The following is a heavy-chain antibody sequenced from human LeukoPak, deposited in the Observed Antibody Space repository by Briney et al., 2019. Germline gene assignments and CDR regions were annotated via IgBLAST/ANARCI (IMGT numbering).Heavy chain of an antibody. V-gene: IGHV4-34*01. CDR2: INHSGST. CDR3: ARCRFGNQIDY. J-gene: IGHJ4*02. CDR1: GGSFSGYY. D-gene: IGHD3-10*01. Sequence: PSETLSLTCAVYGGSFSGYYWSWIRQPPGKGLEWIGEINHSGSTNYNPSLKSRVTISVDTSKNQFSLKLSSVTAADTAVYYCARCRFGNQIDYWGQGTLVTVSS.